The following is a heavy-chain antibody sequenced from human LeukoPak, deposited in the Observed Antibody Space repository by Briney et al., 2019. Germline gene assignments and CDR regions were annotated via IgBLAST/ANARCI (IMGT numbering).Heavy chain of an antibody. J-gene: IGHJ4*02. CDR3: ARSPDLHQFLPRFDS. Sequence: PSETLSLTCTVSGGSINNYFWSWIRLTPGKGLEWIGYISHSGITNYNPSLKSRVSLSLDTSESQFSLRLSSVSAADTAVYYCARSPDLHQFLPRFDSWGQGSLVTVSS. CDR2: ISHSGIT. CDR1: GGSINNYF. D-gene: IGHD5-24*01. V-gene: IGHV4-59*01.